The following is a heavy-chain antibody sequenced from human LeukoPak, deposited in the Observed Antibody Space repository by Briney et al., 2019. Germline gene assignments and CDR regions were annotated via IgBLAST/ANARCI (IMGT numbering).Heavy chain of an antibody. V-gene: IGHV4-34*01. Sequence: NPSETLSLTCVVYGVSFSDYDWSWIRHPPGKGLEWVGEINHGGSNNYNPSLKSRVTMLVDTTMNQSSLEVSSVTAADTAVYYCARGGGYNYMDVWGKGTTVTVSS. J-gene: IGHJ6*03. CDR3: ARGGGYNYMDV. CDR2: INHGGSN. D-gene: IGHD4-23*01. CDR1: GVSFSDYD.